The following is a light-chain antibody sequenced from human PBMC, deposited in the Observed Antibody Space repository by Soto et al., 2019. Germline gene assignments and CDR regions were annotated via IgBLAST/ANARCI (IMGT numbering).Light chain of an antibody. CDR2: GNT. CDR3: QTYDSRLSGLYV. Sequence: QSVLTQPPSISGAPGQRVTISCTGSSSNIGVGSDVHWYHQLPGTAPKLLIYGNTNRPSGVPDRFSGSKSGTSASLAIAGLQTEDEGDYYCQTYDSRLSGLYVFGTGTKVAVL. CDR1: SSNIGVGSD. J-gene: IGLJ1*01. V-gene: IGLV1-40*01.